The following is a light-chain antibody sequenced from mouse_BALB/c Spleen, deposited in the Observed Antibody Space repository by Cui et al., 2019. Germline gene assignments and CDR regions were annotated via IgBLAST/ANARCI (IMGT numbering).Light chain of an antibody. CDR2: AAS. Sequence: DIVLTQSPASLAVSLGQRATIFCRAGQSVDYNGISYMHCIQQKPGQPPKHLIYAASNLESGIPARFSGSGSGTDFTLNIHPVEEEDAATYYCQQSIEEWTFGGGTKLEIK. CDR1: QSVDYNGISY. J-gene: IGKJ1*01. V-gene: IGKV3-3*01. CDR3: QQSIEEWT.